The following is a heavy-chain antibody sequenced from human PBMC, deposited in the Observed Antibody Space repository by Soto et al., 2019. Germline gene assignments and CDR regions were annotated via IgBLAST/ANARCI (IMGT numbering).Heavy chain of an antibody. J-gene: IGHJ4*02. CDR1: GFDFSTHA. Sequence: EVQLLESGGALVQPGGSLRLSCAASGFDFSTHALSWVRQAPGKWLEWLSSITNTGLTTHYADSVKGRFTISRENSRNTLHLQMNNLRVDDTALYYCAKGFDYGDTKHIDHWGQGTLVTVSS. CDR2: ITNTGLTT. D-gene: IGHD4-17*01. V-gene: IGHV3-23*01. CDR3: AKGFDYGDTKHIDH.